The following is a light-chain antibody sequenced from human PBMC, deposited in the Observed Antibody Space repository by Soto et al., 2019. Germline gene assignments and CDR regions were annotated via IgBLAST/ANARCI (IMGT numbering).Light chain of an antibody. CDR2: VAS. V-gene: IGKV1-6*01. J-gene: IGKJ1*01. CDR1: QGIRDE. Sequence: AIQMTQSPSSLSASVGDRVTITCRASQGIRDELGWYQQKAGKAPNLLISVASRLQSGVPSRFSGRGSGTDFTLTISSLQPEDFATYYCLQDYDYPRTFGQGTKVDIK. CDR3: LQDYDYPRT.